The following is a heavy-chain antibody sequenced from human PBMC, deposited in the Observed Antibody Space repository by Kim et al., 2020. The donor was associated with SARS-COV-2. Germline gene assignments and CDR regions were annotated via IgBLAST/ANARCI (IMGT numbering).Heavy chain of an antibody. D-gene: IGHD3-3*01. CDR1: SGSFSVYY. J-gene: IGHJ4*02. Sequence: SETLSLTCALKSGSFSVYYWTWIRQSPGSGLEWIGKINQYGDINYNPSLQNRVTISLDTSKNHFSLQLTSVTAADTAVYYCARRQTVRALEYWGQGTRVTVSP. CDR3: ARRQTVRALEY. CDR2: INQYGDI. V-gene: IGHV4-34*01.